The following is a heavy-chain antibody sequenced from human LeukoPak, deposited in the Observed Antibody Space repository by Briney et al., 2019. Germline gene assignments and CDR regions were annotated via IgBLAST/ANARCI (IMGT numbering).Heavy chain of an antibody. V-gene: IGHV3-64*01. CDR2: INSNGGST. CDR3: ARDGGYSGYDLTY. CDR1: GFTFSSYT. J-gene: IGHJ4*02. D-gene: IGHD5-12*01. Sequence: GGSLRLSCAASGFTFSSYTMHWVRQAPGKGLEYVSGINSNGGSTYYANSVKGRFTISRDNSKNTLYLQTGSLRAEDMAVYYCARDGGYSGYDLTYWGQGTLVTVSS.